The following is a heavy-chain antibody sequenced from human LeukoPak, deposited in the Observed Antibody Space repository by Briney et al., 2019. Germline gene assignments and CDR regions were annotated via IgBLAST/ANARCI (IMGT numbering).Heavy chain of an antibody. D-gene: IGHD3-22*01. CDR1: GFTFSSYN. V-gene: IGHV3-48*01. Sequence: GGSLRLSCAASGFTFSSYNMNWVRQAPGKGLEWVSHISSSSRTIYYADPVKGRFTISRDNAKNSLYLQMNSLRAEDTAVYYWAKDRNYYDSSGYLYYFDYWGQGTLVTVSS. J-gene: IGHJ4*02. CDR2: ISSSSRTI. CDR3: AKDRNYYDSSGYLYYFDY.